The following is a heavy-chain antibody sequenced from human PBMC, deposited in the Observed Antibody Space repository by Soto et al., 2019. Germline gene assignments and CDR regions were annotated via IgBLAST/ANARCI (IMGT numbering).Heavy chain of an antibody. Sequence: QVHLVQSGAEVKKPGASVKVSCKASGYTFTSYAMHWVRQAPGQRLEWMGWINAGNGNTKYSQKFQGRVTITRDTSASSASMELSSMRSEDTAVYYCARGPGGPDGPGDYWGQGTLVTVSS. CDR1: GYTFTSYA. D-gene: IGHD2-15*01. CDR3: ARGPGGPDGPGDY. J-gene: IGHJ4*02. V-gene: IGHV1-3*01. CDR2: INAGNGNT.